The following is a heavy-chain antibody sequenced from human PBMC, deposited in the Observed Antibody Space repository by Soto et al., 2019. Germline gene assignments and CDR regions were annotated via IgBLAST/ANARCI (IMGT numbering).Heavy chain of an antibody. D-gene: IGHD3-3*01. Sequence: QVQLQESGPGLVKPSQTLSLTCTVSGGSISSGGYYWSWIRQHPGKGLEWIGYINYSGSTYYNPSLRSRVTISVDTSKNQFSLKRSSVTAADTAVYYCARDRITIFGAGNYYYYYMDVWGKGTTVTVSS. CDR3: ARDRITIFGAGNYYYYYMDV. J-gene: IGHJ6*03. CDR1: GGSISSGGYY. V-gene: IGHV4-31*03. CDR2: INYSGST.